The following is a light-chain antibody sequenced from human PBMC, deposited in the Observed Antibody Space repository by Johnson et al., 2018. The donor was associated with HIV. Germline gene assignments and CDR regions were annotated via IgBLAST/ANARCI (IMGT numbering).Light chain of an antibody. J-gene: IGLJ1*01. V-gene: IGLV1-51*02. CDR2: ENN. CDR3: GTWDTSLSAGGV. Sequence: SVLTQPPSVSAAPGQKVTISCSGSSSNIGNNYVSWYRQLPGTAPQLLIYENNERPSGIPDRFSGSKSGTSATLGITGPQTGDEADYYCGTWDTSLSAGGVFGTGTKFTVL. CDR1: SSNIGNNY.